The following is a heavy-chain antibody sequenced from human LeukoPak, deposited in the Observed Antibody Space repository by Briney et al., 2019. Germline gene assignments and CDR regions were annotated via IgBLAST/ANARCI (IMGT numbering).Heavy chain of an antibody. Sequence: ASVKVSCKASGYTFTSHGITWVRQAPGQGLEWMGWISTYNVNTNYAQKLQGGVTMTTDTSTSTAYMELRSLRSDDTAVYYCARDQYYDSKGWFDPWGQGTLVTVSS. CDR1: GYTFTSHG. CDR3: ARDQYYDSKGWFDP. D-gene: IGHD3-22*01. CDR2: ISTYNVNT. V-gene: IGHV1-18*04. J-gene: IGHJ5*02.